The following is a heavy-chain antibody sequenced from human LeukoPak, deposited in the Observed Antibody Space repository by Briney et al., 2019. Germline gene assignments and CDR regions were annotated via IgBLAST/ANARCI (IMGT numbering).Heavy chain of an antibody. V-gene: IGHV3-21*06. J-gene: IGHJ3*02. CDR1: GFTFSSYA. D-gene: IGHD3-22*01. Sequence: GGSLRLSCAASGFTFSSYAMSWVRQAPGKGLEWVSAISAGSTYMYYADSVKGRFTISRDNAKNSLYLQMNSLRAEDTAVYYCARFRYYYDSSGYYLDAFDIWGQGTMVTVSS. CDR3: ARFRYYYDSSGYYLDAFDI. CDR2: ISAGSTYM.